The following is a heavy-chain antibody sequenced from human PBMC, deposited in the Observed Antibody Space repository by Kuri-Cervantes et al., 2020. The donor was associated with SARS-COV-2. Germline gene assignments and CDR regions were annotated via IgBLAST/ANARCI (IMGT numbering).Heavy chain of an antibody. D-gene: IGHD6-13*01. CDR1: GGSISSYY. CDR2: IYTSGST. CDR3: ARGAEGSPFGY. J-gene: IGHJ4*02. V-gene: IGHV4-4*07. Sequence: ESLKISCTVSGGSISSYYWSWIRQPAGKGLEWIGRIYTSGSTNYNPSLKSRVTMSVDTSKNQFSLKLSSVTAADTAVYYCARGAEGSPFGYWGQGTLVTVSS.